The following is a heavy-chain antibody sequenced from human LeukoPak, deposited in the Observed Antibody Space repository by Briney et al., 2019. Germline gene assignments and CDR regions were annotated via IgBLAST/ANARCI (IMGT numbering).Heavy chain of an antibody. D-gene: IGHD6-13*01. V-gene: IGHV3-11*04. Sequence: PGGSLRLSCAASGFTFSDYYMSWIRQAPGKGLEWVSYISSSGSTIYYADSVKGRFTTSRDNAKNSLYLQMNSLRAEDTAVYYCAFRGPSIAAAGTFDYWGQGTLVTVSS. CDR1: GFTFSDYY. CDR3: AFRGPSIAAAGTFDY. J-gene: IGHJ4*02. CDR2: ISSSGSTI.